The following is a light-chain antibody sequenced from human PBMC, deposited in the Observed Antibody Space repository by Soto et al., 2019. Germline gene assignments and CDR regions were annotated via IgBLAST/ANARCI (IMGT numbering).Light chain of an antibody. CDR2: DAS. J-gene: IGKJ2*01. Sequence: ETVLTQSPATLSLSPGEGATLYCRASHSVSHYLAWYQQKPGQAPMLLIYDASNRATGIPARFSGSGSGTDFTLTISSLEPEDFAIYYCQQRSNWPQGYTFGQGTKLEIK. CDR3: QQRSNWPQGYT. V-gene: IGKV3-11*01. CDR1: HSVSHY.